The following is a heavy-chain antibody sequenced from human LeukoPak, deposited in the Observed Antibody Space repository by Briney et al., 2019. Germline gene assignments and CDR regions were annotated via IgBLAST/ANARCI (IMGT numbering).Heavy chain of an antibody. CDR2: IYPGDSDT. J-gene: IGHJ4*02. CDR3: ARLKTSYCSSTSCYNFDY. Sequence: GESLKISCKGSGYSFTNYWIGWVRQMPGKGLEWMGIIYPGDSDTRYSPSFQGQVTISADRSISTAYLQWSSVKASDTAMYYCARLKTSYCSSTSCYNFDYWGQGTLVTVSS. D-gene: IGHD2-2*02. V-gene: IGHV5-51*01. CDR1: GYSFTNYW.